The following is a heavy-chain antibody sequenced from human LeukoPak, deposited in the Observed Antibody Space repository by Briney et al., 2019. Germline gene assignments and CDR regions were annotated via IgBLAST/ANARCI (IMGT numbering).Heavy chain of an antibody. CDR2: ISSSSSYI. J-gene: IGHJ4*02. CDR1: GFTFSSYS. V-gene: IGHV3-21*01. D-gene: IGHD3-22*01. CDR3: ARDNDSSGYYPWYFDY. Sequence: GGSLRLSCAASGFTFSSYSMNWVRQAPGKGLEWVSSISSSSSYIYYADSVKGRFTISRDNAKNSLYLQMNSLRAEDTAVYYCARDNDSSGYYPWYFDYWGQGTLVTVSS.